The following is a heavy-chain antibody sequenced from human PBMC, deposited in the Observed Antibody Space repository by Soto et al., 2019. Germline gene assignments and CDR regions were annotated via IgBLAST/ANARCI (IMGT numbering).Heavy chain of an antibody. CDR1: GFTFSSYD. Sequence: EVQLVESGGGLVQPGGSLRLSCAASGFTFSSYDMHWVRQATGKGLEWVSAIGTAGDTYYPGSVKGRFTISRENAKNSLYLQMNSLSAEDTAVYYCARALRGRYYYYYGMDVWGQGTTVTVSS. V-gene: IGHV3-13*01. J-gene: IGHJ6*02. CDR2: IGTAGDT. CDR3: ARALRGRYYYYYGMDV. D-gene: IGHD3-16*01.